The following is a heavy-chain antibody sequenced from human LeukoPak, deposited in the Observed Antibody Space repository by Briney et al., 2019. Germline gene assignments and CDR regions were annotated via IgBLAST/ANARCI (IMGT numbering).Heavy chain of an antibody. D-gene: IGHD4-17*01. J-gene: IGHJ4*02. CDR2: ISSSGSTI. V-gene: IGHV3-48*03. CDR1: GFTFSNYE. CDR3: AREFDYGDYMDY. Sequence: GGSLRLSCAASGFTFSNYEVNWVRQAPGKGLEWVSYISSSGSTIYYADSVKGRFTISRDNAKNSLYLQMNSLRAEDTAVYYCAREFDYGDYMDYWGQGTLVTVSS.